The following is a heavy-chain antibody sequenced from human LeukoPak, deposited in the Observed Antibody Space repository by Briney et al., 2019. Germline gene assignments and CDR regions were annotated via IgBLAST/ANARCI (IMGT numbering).Heavy chain of an antibody. D-gene: IGHD3-22*01. Sequence: ASVKVSCKASGYTFTSYGISWVRQAPGQVLEWMGWISAYNGNTNYAQKLQGRVTMTTDTSTSTAYMELRSLRSDDTAMYYCARGQDYDSSSDVWGQGTTVTVSS. CDR2: ISAYNGNT. V-gene: IGHV1-18*01. CDR3: ARGQDYDSSSDV. CDR1: GYTFTSYG. J-gene: IGHJ6*02.